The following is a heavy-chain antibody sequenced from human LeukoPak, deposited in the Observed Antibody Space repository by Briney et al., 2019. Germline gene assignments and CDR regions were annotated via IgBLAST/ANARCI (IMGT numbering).Heavy chain of an antibody. CDR3: ALARRGAGCYIVFDY. Sequence: PGGSLRLSCAPSSHIFKLYWILWPRQAPGKGLVWVSRISSNRSSTNYADSVKGRFTISRDNAKNMLYLQMNSLSAEDTAVYYCALARRGAGCYIVFDYWGQGTLVTVSS. V-gene: IGHV3-74*01. CDR2: ISSNRSST. J-gene: IGHJ4*02. D-gene: IGHD2-15*01. CDR1: SHIFKLYW.